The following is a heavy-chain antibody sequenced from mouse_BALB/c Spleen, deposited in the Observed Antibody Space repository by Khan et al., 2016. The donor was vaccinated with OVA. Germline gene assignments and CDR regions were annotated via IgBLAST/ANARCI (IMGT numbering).Heavy chain of an antibody. CDR1: GFTFINYY. V-gene: IGHV1S56*01. Sequence: QVQLKQSGPELVKPGASVKMSCKASGFTFINYYIHWVKQRPGQGLEWIGWIYPGDGRTKYNEKFKGKTTLTTDKSSSTTYMLLSSLTSEDSAIYVCAISYYGSFWYFDVWGAGTTVTVAS. CDR3: AISYYGSFWYFDV. D-gene: IGHD1-1*01. J-gene: IGHJ1*01. CDR2: IYPGDGRT.